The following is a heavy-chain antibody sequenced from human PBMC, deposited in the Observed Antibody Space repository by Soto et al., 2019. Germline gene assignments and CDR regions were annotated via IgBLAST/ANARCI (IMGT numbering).Heavy chain of an antibody. V-gene: IGHV1-18*01. CDR1: GYTFTSYG. D-gene: IGHD4-17*01. J-gene: IGHJ5*02. Sequence: ASVKVSCKASGYTFTSYGISWVRQAPGQGLEWMGWISAYNGNTNYAQKLQGRVTMTTDTSTSTAYMELRSLRSDDTAVYYCARTRRGGRITVTDCWFDPWGQGTLVTVSS. CDR3: ARTRRGGRITVTDCWFDP. CDR2: ISAYNGNT.